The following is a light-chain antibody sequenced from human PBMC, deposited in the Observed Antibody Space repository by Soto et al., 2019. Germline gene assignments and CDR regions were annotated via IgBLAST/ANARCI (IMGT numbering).Light chain of an antibody. J-gene: IGKJ4*01. V-gene: IGKV3-11*01. Sequence: EIVLTQSPATLSLSPGERATLSCRASQSVSSYLAWYQQKPGQAPRLLIYDASNRATGIPARFSGSGSGTEVTVTISSLEPEDFAVHYCQQRTNWPPLTFGGGTKVEIK. CDR3: QQRTNWPPLT. CDR1: QSVSSY. CDR2: DAS.